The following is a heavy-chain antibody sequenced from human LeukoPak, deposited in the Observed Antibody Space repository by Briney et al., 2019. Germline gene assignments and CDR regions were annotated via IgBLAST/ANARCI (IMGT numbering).Heavy chain of an antibody. V-gene: IGHV4-38-2*01. CDR3: ARFGVRGVKIDY. CDR2: IYHSGST. CDR1: GYSISSGYY. D-gene: IGHD3-10*01. Sequence: SETLSLTCAVSGYSISSGYYWGWIRQLPGKGLEWIEIIYHSGSTYYNPSLKSRDTISVDTSKNQFSLELSSVTAADTAVYYCARFGVRGVKIDYWGQGTLVTVSS. J-gene: IGHJ4*02.